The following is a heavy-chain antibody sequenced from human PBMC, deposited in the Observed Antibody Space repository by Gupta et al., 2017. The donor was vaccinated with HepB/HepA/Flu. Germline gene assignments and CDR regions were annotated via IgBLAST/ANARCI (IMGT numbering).Heavy chain of an antibody. CDR3: ARVSIYYYMDV. CDR1: XXXXXXXX. J-gene: IGHJ6*03. CDR2: IKQDGSDK. D-gene: IGHD3-3*01. Sequence: EVQVVESGXGLVXPGGSXXXXXAXXXXXXXXXXXXWVRQAPGKGLEWVANIKQDGSDKYYVGSVKGRFSISRDNAKNLLFLQMNSLRAEDTAVYFCARVSIYYYMDVWGKGTTVTVSS. V-gene: IGHV3-7*01.